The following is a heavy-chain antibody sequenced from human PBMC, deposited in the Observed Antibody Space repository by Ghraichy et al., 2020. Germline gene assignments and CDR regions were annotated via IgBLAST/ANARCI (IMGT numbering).Heavy chain of an antibody. CDR1: GGSISSGGYY. J-gene: IGHJ6*04. CDR3: ARDFLRGMDV. D-gene: IGHD3-16*01. CDR2: IYYSGST. V-gene: IGHV4-31*03. Sequence: SETLSLTCTVSGGSISSGGYYWSWIRQHPGKGLEWIGYIYYSGSTYYNPSLKSRVTISVDTSKNQFSLKLSSVTAADTAVYYCARDFLRGMDVWGKGTTVTVSS.